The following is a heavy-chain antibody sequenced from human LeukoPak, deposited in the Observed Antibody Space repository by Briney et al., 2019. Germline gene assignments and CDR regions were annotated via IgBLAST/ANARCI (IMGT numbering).Heavy chain of an antibody. D-gene: IGHD6-13*01. CDR1: GFTFSSYA. J-gene: IGHJ4*02. V-gene: IGHV3-30-3*01. Sequence: GRSLRLSCAASGFTFSSYAMHWVRQAPGKGLEWVAVISYDGSNKYYADSVKGRFTISRDSSKNTLYLQMNSLRAEDTAVYYCASQQVGYGDYWGQGTLVTVSS. CDR3: ASQQVGYGDY. CDR2: ISYDGSNK.